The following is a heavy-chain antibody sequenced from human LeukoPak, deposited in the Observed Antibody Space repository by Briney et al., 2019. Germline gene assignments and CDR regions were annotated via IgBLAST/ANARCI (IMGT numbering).Heavy chain of an antibody. J-gene: IGHJ4*02. CDR3: ARRAGAYSHPYDY. Sequence: GGSLRLSCAASGFSFSTSWMHWVRQAPGKGLVWVSRIHSDGIGTTYADSVKGRFTISRDNSKNTLDLQMNNLRAEDTAVYYCARRAGAYSHPYDYWGQGTLVTVSS. V-gene: IGHV3-74*03. CDR2: IHSDGIGT. CDR1: GFSFSTSW. D-gene: IGHD4/OR15-4a*01.